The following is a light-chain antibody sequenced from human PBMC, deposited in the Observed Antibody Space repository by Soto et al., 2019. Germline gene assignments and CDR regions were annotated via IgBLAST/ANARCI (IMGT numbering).Light chain of an antibody. J-gene: IGKJ5*01. Sequence: EIVMTQSPATLSVSPMEIATLSFMASQSISTILAWYQQRPGQAPRLLMYGASTRAAGIPARFSGSGSGTDFALTISSLEPEDFAVYYCQQRSNWPITFGQGTRLEIK. V-gene: IGKV3-15*01. CDR1: QSISTI. CDR2: GAS. CDR3: QQRSNWPIT.